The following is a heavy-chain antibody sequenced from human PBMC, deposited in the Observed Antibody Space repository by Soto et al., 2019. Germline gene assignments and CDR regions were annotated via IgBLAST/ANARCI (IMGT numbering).Heavy chain of an antibody. D-gene: IGHD2-15*01. J-gene: IGHJ4*02. CDR3: ARVGGIRGSKLGDY. V-gene: IGHV1-3*01. Sequence: QVQLVQSGAEVKKPGASVKVSCKASGYTFTSYAMHWVRQAPGQRLEWMGWINAGNGNTKYSQKFQGRVTITRDTSASTAYMELSSLRSEDTAVYFCARVGGIRGSKLGDYWGQGTLVTVSS. CDR2: INAGNGNT. CDR1: GYTFTSYA.